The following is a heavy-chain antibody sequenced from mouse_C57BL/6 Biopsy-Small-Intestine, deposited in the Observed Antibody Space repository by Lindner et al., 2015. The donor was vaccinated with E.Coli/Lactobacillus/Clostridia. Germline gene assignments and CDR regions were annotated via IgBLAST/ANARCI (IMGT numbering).Heavy chain of an antibody. D-gene: IGHD6-1*01. CDR1: GYTFSTCS. CDR2: INTNTGDP. CDR3: VKGGFNTASPLDH. J-gene: IGHJ4*01. Sequence: VKVSCKASGYTFSTCSMSWVRQAPGQGLEWMGRINTNTGDPTYAQGFTGRFVFSLDTSVNTAFLQINSLEAEDTAIYYCVKGGFNTASPLDHWGQGTLVTVSS. V-gene: IGHV9-3*01.